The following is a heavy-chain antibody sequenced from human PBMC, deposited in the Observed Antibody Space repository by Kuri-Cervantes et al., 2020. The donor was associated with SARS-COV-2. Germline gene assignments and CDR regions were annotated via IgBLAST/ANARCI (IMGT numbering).Heavy chain of an antibody. Sequence: SVKVSCKASGGTFSSYAISWVRQAPGQGLEWMGGIIPIFGTANYAQKFQGRVTITTVESTSTAYMELSSLRSEDTAVYYCARGVGSSWYVDDAFDIWGQGTMVTVSS. V-gene: IGHV1-69*05. CDR3: ARGVGSSWYVDDAFDI. J-gene: IGHJ3*02. CDR1: GGTFSSYA. CDR2: IIPIFGTA. D-gene: IGHD6-13*01.